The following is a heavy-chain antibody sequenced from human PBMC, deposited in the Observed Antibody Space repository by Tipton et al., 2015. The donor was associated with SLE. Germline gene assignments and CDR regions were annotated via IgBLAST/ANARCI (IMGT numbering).Heavy chain of an antibody. CDR1: GASISSSDYS. J-gene: IGHJ4*02. V-gene: IGHV4-39*01. CDR2: IYYNGGT. D-gene: IGHD5-12*01. CDR3: ARLVGGYAR. Sequence: TLSLTCNVSGASISSSDYSWGWMRQPPGEGLEWIGTIYYNGGTHSNPSLKSRVSISVDTSKNQLSLKLISVTAADTAVYFCARLVGGYARWGQGTLVPVSS.